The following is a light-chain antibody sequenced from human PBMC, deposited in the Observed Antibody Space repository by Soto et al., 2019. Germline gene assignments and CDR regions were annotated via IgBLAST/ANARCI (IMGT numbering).Light chain of an antibody. V-gene: IGKV2D-29*01. J-gene: IGKJ5*01. CDR3: MQSIQLPIT. CDR2: EVY. Sequence: DIVLRQTPLYLSVTPGQPASISCKSSQSLLHSDGKTYLYWYLQKPGQPQQLXIYEVYNRFSGVQDRFSGIGSGTDFTLKIRRVEAEDAGAYYCMQSIQLPITFGQGTRLEIK. CDR1: QSLLHSDGKTY.